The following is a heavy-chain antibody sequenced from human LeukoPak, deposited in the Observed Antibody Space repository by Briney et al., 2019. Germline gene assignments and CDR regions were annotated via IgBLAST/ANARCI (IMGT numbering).Heavy chain of an antibody. CDR3: LNYDSIEDAFDI. J-gene: IGHJ3*02. V-gene: IGHV3-74*01. D-gene: IGHD3-22*01. CDR1: GFTFSSYW. CDR2: INSDGSST. Sequence: PGGSLRLSCAASGFTFSSYWMHWVRQAPGKGLVWVSRINSDGSSTSYADSVKGRFTISRDNAKNTLYLQMNSLRAEDTAVYYCLNYDSIEDAFDIWGQGTMVTVSS.